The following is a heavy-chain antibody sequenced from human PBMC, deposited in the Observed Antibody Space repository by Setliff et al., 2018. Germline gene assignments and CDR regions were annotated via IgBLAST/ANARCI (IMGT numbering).Heavy chain of an antibody. CDR1: GFIVSDKH. V-gene: IGHV3-53*01. Sequence: GGSLRLSCAASGFIVSDKHMTWLRQAPGRGLEWVSVSYNSDSTYYADSVKGRFTISRDDSKNMVNLQMNSLRAEDTAVYYCARDLGNWFDSWGQGTVVTVSS. J-gene: IGHJ5*01. CDR2: SYNSDST. D-gene: IGHD3-16*01. CDR3: ARDLGNWFDS.